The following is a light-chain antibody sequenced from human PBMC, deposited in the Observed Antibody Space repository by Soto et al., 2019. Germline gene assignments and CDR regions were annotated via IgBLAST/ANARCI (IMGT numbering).Light chain of an antibody. J-gene: IGKJ1*01. Sequence: EMVLSKSPATLSLSPGERATLSCRASQSLSSSSLAWYQQKPGQAPRLLISGASSRAADIPDRFSGSGSGTDFTLTINRLEPEDFAVYHCQQYDSSPRPFGQGTKVDIK. CDR3: QQYDSSPRP. CDR1: QSLSSSS. CDR2: GAS. V-gene: IGKV3-20*01.